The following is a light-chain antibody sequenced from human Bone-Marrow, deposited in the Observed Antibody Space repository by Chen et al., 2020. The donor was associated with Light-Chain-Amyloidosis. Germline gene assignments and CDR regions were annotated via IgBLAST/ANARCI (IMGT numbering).Light chain of an antibody. CDR1: SGSIATNY. CDR3: QSYQGSSQGV. CDR2: EDD. Sequence: NFMPTQPHSASESPGKPVILSCTRSSGSIATNYVQWYQQRPGSSPTTVIYEDDQRPSGVPDRFSGSSDRSSNSASLTIAGLKTEDEADYYCQSYQGSSQGVFGGGTKLTVL. J-gene: IGLJ3*02. V-gene: IGLV6-57*01.